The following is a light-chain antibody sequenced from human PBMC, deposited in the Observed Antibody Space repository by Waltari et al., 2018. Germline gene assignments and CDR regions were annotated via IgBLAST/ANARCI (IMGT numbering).Light chain of an antibody. CDR1: QTITGSW. CDR2: GAS. Sequence: CRASQTITGSWLTWYHQKPGQAPMLLIYGASNRAPGIPDRFSGSGSGTDFTLTISRLEPEDSAVYYCQQYDGSVVTFGGGTKVEIK. V-gene: IGKV3-20*01. CDR3: QQYDGSVVT. J-gene: IGKJ4*01.